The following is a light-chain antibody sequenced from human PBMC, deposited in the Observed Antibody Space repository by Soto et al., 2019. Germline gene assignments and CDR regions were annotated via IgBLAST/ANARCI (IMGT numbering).Light chain of an antibody. CDR3: QQYSSLPHT. J-gene: IGKJ2*01. CDR2: GVS. V-gene: IGKV3-20*01. CDR1: QSVTNNY. Sequence: ESVLTQSPGTLSLSPGERATLSCRATQSVTNNYFAWYQQKPGQSPSRLIYGVSSRATDIPDRFSGSGSGTDFTLTISRLEPEDFVVYYCQQYSSLPHTFGQGTKLEVK.